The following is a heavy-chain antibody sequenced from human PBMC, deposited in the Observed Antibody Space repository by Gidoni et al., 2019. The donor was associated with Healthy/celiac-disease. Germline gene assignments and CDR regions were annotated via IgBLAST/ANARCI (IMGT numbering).Heavy chain of an antibody. CDR1: GGSISSSSYY. CDR2: IYYSGST. J-gene: IGHJ5*02. Sequence: QLQLPESVPGLVKPSETLSLTCTVSGGSISSSSYYWGWIRQPPGKGLEWIGSIYYSGSTYYNPSLKSRVTISVDTSNNQFSLKLSSVTAADTAVYYCARGLLRYFDWGTCWFDPWGQGTLVTVSS. CDR3: ARGLLRYFDWGTCWFDP. V-gene: IGHV4-39*07. D-gene: IGHD3-9*01.